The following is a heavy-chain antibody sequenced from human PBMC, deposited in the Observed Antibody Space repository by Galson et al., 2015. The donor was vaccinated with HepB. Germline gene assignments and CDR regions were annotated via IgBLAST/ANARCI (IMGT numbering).Heavy chain of an antibody. CDR1: GFIFSNYG. D-gene: IGHD2-8*01. CDR2: ICYDGSYK. CDR3: ARDSGNGGSQD. V-gene: IGHV3-33*01. Sequence: SLRLSCAASGFIFSNYGMQWVRQAPGKGLEWVAPICYDGSYKHYADSVKGRFTISRDKAKNTLFLQMNSLRAEGTAGYYCARDSGNGGSQDWGQGTLVSVSS. J-gene: IGHJ4*02.